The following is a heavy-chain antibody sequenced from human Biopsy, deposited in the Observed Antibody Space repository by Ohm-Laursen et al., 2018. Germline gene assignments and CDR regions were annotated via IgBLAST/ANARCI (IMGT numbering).Heavy chain of an antibody. D-gene: IGHD1-1*01. Sequence: RSLRLSCTASGFTFDDYAMHWVRQAQGKGLEWVSGVSWNSGSRGYADSVKGRFTISRDNAKKLLYLQMNSLRAEDTALYYCAKDVRVKVELDGMDVWGQGTTVTVSS. CDR2: VSWNSGSR. J-gene: IGHJ6*02. V-gene: IGHV3-9*01. CDR1: GFTFDDYA. CDR3: AKDVRVKVELDGMDV.